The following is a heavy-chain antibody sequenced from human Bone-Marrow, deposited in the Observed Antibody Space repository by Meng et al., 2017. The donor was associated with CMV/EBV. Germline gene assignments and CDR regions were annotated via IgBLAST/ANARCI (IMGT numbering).Heavy chain of an antibody. CDR2: INPSGGST. Sequence: QVQRVQSGAGVRKPGSSVKVSCKASGYTFTSYYMHWVRQAPGQGLEWTGIINPSGGSTSYAQKFQGRVTMTRDTSTSTVYMELSSLRSEDTAVYYCARDVVGAVGYFDYWGQGTLVTVSS. CDR3: ARDVVGAVGYFDY. CDR1: GYTFTSYY. D-gene: IGHD1-26*01. J-gene: IGHJ4*02. V-gene: IGHV1-46*01.